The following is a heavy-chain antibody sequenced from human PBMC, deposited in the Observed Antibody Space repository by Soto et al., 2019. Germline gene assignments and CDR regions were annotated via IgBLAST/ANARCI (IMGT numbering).Heavy chain of an antibody. V-gene: IGHV3-48*02. CDR3: AREDILGTRSFDY. D-gene: IGHD1-26*01. CDR2: ISSNSVTI. Sequence: QPGGSLRLSCVASGFIFSKYSMNWVRQAPGKGLEWLSYISSNSVTIYYADSVRGRFTIFRDNAKNSLYLQMNSLRDEDTAVYYCAREDILGTRSFDYWGQGALVTVSS. J-gene: IGHJ4*02. CDR1: GFIFSKYS.